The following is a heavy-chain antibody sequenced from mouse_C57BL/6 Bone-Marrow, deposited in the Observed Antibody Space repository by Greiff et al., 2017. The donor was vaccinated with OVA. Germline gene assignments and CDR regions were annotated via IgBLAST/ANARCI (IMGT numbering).Heavy chain of an antibody. CDR1: GYTFTDYN. J-gene: IGHJ3*01. D-gene: IGHD4-1*01. Sequence: VQLQQSGPELVKPGASVKMSCKASGYTFTDYNMHWVKQSHGKSLEWIGYINPNNGGTSYNQKFKGKATLTVNKSSSTAYMELRSLTSEDSAVYYCATANWDERFAYWGQGTLVTVSA. CDR2: INPNNGGT. V-gene: IGHV1-22*01. CDR3: ATANWDERFAY.